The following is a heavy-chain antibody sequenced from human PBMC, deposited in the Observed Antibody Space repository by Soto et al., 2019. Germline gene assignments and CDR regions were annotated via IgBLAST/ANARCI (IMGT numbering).Heavy chain of an antibody. Sequence: QVQLMESGGGVVQPGRSLRVSCEVSGFSLSNYAIHWVRQAPGKGLEWVAVTSNDGKKFSYADSVRGRFTVSRDNPKNTVSLEMNSLRSDDTGIYFCAKAGEVFGLAVFAYLDCWGQGVPVTVSS. J-gene: IGHJ4*02. CDR2: TSNDGKKF. V-gene: IGHV3-30*18. CDR1: GFSLSNYA. CDR3: AKAGEVFGLAVFAYLDC. D-gene: IGHD3-3*01.